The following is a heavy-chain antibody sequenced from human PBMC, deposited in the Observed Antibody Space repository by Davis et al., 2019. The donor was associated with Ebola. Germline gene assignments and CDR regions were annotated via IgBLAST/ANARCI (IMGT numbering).Heavy chain of an antibody. V-gene: IGHV3-30*02. CDR2: TQYDGSNK. CDR1: GFTFSSYA. CDR3: AKDPGYSYGYLLDY. D-gene: IGHD5-18*01. J-gene: IGHJ4*02. Sequence: GESLKISCAASGFTFSSYAMSWVRQAPGKGLEWVSFTQYDGSNKYYADSVKGRFTISRDNSKNTLYLQMNSLRAEDTAVYYCAKDPGYSYGYLLDYWGQGTLVTVSS.